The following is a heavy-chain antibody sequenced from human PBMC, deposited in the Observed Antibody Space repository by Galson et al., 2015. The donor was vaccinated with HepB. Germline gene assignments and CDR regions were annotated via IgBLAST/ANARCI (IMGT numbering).Heavy chain of an antibody. CDR1: GYSFSNYG. CDR3: ARYSSSLYSYAMAV. CDR2: ISVYNGNT. D-gene: IGHD6-6*01. V-gene: IGHV1-18*04. Sequence: SVKVSCKASGYSFSNYGFIWVRQAPGQGLEWMGWISVYNGNTDYAQKVQDRVTMTTDRSTRSAYMELRSLRSDDTAVYYCARYSSSLYSYAMAVWGQGTTVTVSS. J-gene: IGHJ6*02.